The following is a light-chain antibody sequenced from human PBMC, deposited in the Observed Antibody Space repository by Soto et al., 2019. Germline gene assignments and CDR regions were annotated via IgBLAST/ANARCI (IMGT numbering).Light chain of an antibody. CDR1: QSCRNS. CDR3: LCYITYPWT. J-gene: IGKJ1*01. V-gene: IGKV1-5*01. CDR2: DAS. Sequence: DLQMTQYPSTLSASVGDRVTITCRASQSCRNSLAWYQQKAGKAPTLLIYDASTLQSGVPSRFSGSGSGTEFSLTIRSLQPEDFSTYYCLCYITYPWTFGQGTKVDIK.